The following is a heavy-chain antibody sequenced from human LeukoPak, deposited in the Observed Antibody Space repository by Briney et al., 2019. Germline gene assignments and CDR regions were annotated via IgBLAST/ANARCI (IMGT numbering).Heavy chain of an antibody. V-gene: IGHV3-48*02. Sequence: PGGSLRLSCAASGFTFSSYTMNWVRQAPGKGLEWISYISSSSSTIYYADSVKGRFTISRDNAKNSLSLQMSSLRDDDTAVYYCARDGYCSGVTCYGWLDPWGQGTTVTVSS. CDR1: GFTFSSYT. CDR3: ARDGYCSGVTCYGWLDP. CDR2: ISSSSSTI. D-gene: IGHD2-15*01. J-gene: IGHJ5*02.